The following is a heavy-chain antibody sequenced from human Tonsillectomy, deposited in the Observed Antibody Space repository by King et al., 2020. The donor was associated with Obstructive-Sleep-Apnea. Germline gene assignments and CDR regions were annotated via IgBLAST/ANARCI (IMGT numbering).Heavy chain of an antibody. CDR3: VQPSCSGSSCYTDY. J-gene: IGHJ4*02. V-gene: IGHV3-73*01. D-gene: IGHD2-15*01. CDR1: GFSFSDSA. Sequence: EVQLVESGGGLVQPGGSLKLSCAASGFSFSDSAMHWFRQASGKGLEWVGRIISKANSYATVFAASVKGRFHISRDDSKNTPDLQMTRLETDDTAFYDCVQPSCSGSSCYTDYWGQGTLVTVSS. CDR2: IISKANSYAT.